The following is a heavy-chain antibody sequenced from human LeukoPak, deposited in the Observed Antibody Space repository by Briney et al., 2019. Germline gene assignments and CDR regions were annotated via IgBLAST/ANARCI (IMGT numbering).Heavy chain of an antibody. CDR2: TYYTSKWYN. CDR1: GESVSTNVAA. J-gene: IGHJ5*02. V-gene: IGHV6-1*01. Sequence: SQTLSLTCAISGESVSTNVAAWNWIRQSPSRGLERLGRTYYTSKWYNDYVVSLKSRISINPDTAKNQISLQLKSVTPEDTAVYYCVREGGRRLDPWGQGTLVTVSS. CDR3: VREGGRRLDP.